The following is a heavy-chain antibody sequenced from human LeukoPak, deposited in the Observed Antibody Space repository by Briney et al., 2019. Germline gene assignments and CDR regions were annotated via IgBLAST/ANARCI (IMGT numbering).Heavy chain of an antibody. D-gene: IGHD3-10*01. V-gene: IGHV3-23*01. CDR2: ISGSGGST. CDR1: GITFSSYA. CDR3: ASGPGSYYKSFDY. J-gene: IGHJ4*02. Sequence: PGGSLRLSCAASGITFSSYAMSRVRQAPGKGLEWVSAISGSGGSTYYADSVKGRFTISRDNSKNTLYLQMNSLRAEDTAVYYCASGPGSYYKSFDYWGQGTLVTVSS.